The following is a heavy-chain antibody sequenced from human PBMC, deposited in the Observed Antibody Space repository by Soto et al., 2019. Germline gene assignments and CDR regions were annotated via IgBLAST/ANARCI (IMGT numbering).Heavy chain of an antibody. Sequence: EVQLLESGGGLVQPGGSLRLSCAASGFTFSSYAMSLVRQAPGKGLEWVAAISGSGGSTYYADSVKGRFTISRDKSKNTLYLQMSSLRAEDTAVYYCAKPVGVVGYYGMDVWGQGTTVTVSS. D-gene: IGHD3-3*01. V-gene: IGHV3-23*01. CDR2: ISGSGGST. J-gene: IGHJ6*02. CDR1: GFTFSSYA. CDR3: AKPVGVVGYYGMDV.